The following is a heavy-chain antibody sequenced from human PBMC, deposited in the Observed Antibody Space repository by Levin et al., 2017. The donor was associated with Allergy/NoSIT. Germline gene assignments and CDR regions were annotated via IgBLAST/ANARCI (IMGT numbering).Heavy chain of an antibody. V-gene: IGHV4-4*02. CDR1: GASISSPNW. D-gene: IGHD3-16*01. CDR2: ISNDGGT. J-gene: IGHJ5*02. CDR3: ARAWGSHPGS. Sequence: SQTLSLTCAVSGASISSPNWWSWVRQPPGKGLEWIGEISNDGGTNYSPSLKSRVTLSIDKSKNQFSLRLTSVTATDTAVYYCARAWGSHPGSWGQGTLVSVSS.